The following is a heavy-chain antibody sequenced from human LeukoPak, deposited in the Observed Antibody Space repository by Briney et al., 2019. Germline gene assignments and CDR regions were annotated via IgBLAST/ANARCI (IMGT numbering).Heavy chain of an antibody. D-gene: IGHD1-26*01. CDR3: ARDQGGSDPYYFDY. V-gene: IGHV3-21*01. CDR2: ISSSSTYI. Sequence: GGSLRLSCAASGFTFSSYNMNWVRQAPGKGLEWVSSISSSSTYIYYADSVKGRFTISRDNAKKSLYLQMNSLRAEDTAVYYCARDQGGSDPYYFDYWGQETLVTVSS. CDR1: GFTFSSYN. J-gene: IGHJ4*02.